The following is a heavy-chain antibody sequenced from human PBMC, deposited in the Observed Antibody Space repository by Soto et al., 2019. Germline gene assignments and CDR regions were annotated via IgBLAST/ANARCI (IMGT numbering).Heavy chain of an antibody. V-gene: IGHV4-39*01. CDR3: AAFVVPASRNTGFDF. D-gene: IGHD2-15*01. CDR2: IFYGGST. CDR1: GVSIKTNDYY. Sequence: ATLSLTCIVSGVSIKTNDYYWGWVRQPPGKGLEWIGNIFYGGSTFYNPSLRTRLSISVDTSKNQFSLRLNSVTAADTAVYYCAAFVVPASRNTGFDFWGQGTLVTVSS. J-gene: IGHJ4*02.